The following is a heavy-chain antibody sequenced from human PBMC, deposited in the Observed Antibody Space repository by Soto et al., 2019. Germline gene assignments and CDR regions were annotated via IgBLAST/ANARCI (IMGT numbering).Heavy chain of an antibody. D-gene: IGHD2-21*02. J-gene: IGHJ6*02. CDR3: AREGGDSEHYYYYGMDV. Sequence: ASVKVSCKASGGTFSSYAINWVRQAPGQRLEWMGWIDAGNGNTKYSQKFRGRVTFTTDTSASTAYMDLSSLRSEDTAVYYCAREGGDSEHYYYYGMDVWGQGTTVTVSS. CDR2: IDAGNGNT. CDR1: GGTFSSYA. V-gene: IGHV1-3*01.